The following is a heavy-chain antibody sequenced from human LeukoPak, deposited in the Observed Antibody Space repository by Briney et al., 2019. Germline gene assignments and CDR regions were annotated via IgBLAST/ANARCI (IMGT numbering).Heavy chain of an antibody. Sequence: GGSLRLSCAASGFTFTNNFMSWVRQVPGKGLEWVANIKQDGSEKTYADSVRGRFTIFRDNAKDSVYLQMNSLRAEDSAIYYCARDRKGYCSGGGCRRPPTYYMDVWGKGTTVTVSS. V-gene: IGHV3-7*01. CDR1: GFTFTNNF. CDR2: IKQDGSEK. D-gene: IGHD2-15*01. J-gene: IGHJ6*03. CDR3: ARDRKGYCSGGGCRRPPTYYMDV.